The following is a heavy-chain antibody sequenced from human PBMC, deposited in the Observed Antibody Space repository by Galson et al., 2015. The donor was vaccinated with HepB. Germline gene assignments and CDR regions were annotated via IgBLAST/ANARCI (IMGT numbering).Heavy chain of an antibody. D-gene: IGHD4-17*01. CDR3: ARDTTVTTPYYYYGMDV. J-gene: IGHJ6*02. Sequence: ETLSLTCTVSGGSISSSSYYWGWIRQPPGKGLEWIGSIYYSGSTYYNPSLKSRVTISVDTSKNQFSLKLSSVTAADTAVYYCARDTTVTTPYYYYGMDVWGQGTTVTVSS. CDR1: GGSISSSSYY. V-gene: IGHV4-39*07. CDR2: IYYSGST.